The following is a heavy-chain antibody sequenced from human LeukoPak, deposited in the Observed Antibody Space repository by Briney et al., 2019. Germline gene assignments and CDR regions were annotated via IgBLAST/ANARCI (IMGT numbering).Heavy chain of an antibody. Sequence: SETLSLTCTVSGGSISSGGYYWSWIRQPPGKGLEWIGYIYHSGSTYYNPSLKSRVTISVDRYKNQFSLKLSSVTAADTAVYYCARSHSLFYYYMDVWGKGTTVTVSS. CDR2: IYHSGST. CDR3: ARSHSLFYYYMDV. D-gene: IGHD5-18*01. J-gene: IGHJ6*03. V-gene: IGHV4-30-2*01. CDR1: GGSISSGGYY.